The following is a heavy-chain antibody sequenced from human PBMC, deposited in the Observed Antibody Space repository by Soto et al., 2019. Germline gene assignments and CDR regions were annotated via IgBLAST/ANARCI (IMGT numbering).Heavy chain of an antibody. CDR1: GFTFSRYS. CDR2: ISSSSSYX. Sequence: PGGSLRLSCAASGFTFSRYSMNWVRQAPGKELEWVSSISSSSSYXXYXDSVXXXXTISRDNAXNSLNLPMHSLRAEDTAVNNKAIDALAGYFDFRGPGTLVT. J-gene: IGHJ4*02. CDR3: AIDALAGYFDF. V-gene: IGHV3-21*01.